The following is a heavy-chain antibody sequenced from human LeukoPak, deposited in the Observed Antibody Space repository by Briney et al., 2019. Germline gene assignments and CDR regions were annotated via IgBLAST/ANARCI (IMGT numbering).Heavy chain of an antibody. D-gene: IGHD3-22*01. V-gene: IGHV3-21*01. CDR3: AREVSEGFDF. Sequence: DSVSSFVTSSTSIYHAGSVKGRFAISRDNAKNSLYLQMNSLRAEDTALYYCAREVSEGFDFWGQGTLVTVSS. CDR2: FVTSSTSI. J-gene: IGHJ4*02.